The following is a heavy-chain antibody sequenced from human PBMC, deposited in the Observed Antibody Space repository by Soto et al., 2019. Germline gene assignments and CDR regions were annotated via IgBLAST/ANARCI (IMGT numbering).Heavy chain of an antibody. CDR1: GASISSYF. CDR3: AREAGPDRWFDP. CDR2: ISTSGTT. Sequence: PSETLSLTCTVSGASISSYFWTWIRQPAGKGLDWIGRISTSGTTNYNPSLKSRVTMSVDTSKNHFSLNLSSVTAADTAVYYCAREAGPDRWFDPRGQGTLVTVSS. J-gene: IGHJ5*02. V-gene: IGHV4-4*07. D-gene: IGHD6-19*01.